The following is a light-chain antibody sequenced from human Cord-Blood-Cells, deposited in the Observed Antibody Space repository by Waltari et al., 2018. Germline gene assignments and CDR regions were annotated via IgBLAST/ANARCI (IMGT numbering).Light chain of an antibody. V-gene: IGLV2-14*01. CDR2: DVS. J-gene: IGLJ2*01. CDR1: SSDGGGSNY. Sequence: QSALTQPASVSGSPGQSITISCTGTSSDGGGSNYVPWYQQHPGKAPKLMIYDVSTRPSGVSNRFSGSKSGNTASLTISGLQAEDEADYYCSSYTSSSTLVVFGGGTKLTVL. CDR3: SSYTSSSTLVV.